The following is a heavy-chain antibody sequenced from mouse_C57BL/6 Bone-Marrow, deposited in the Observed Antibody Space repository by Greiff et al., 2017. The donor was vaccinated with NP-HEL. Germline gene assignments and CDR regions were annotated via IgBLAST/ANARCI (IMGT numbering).Heavy chain of an antibody. CDR1: GYAFSSSW. D-gene: IGHD1-1*02. V-gene: IGHV1-82*01. CDR2: IYPGDGDT. Sequence: VQLQQSGPELVKPGASVKISCKASGYAFSSSWMNWVKQRPGKGLEWIGRIYPGDGDTNYNGKFKGKATLTADKSSSTAYMQLSSLTSEDSAVYFCARRWDYYAMDYWGQGTSVTVSS. J-gene: IGHJ4*01. CDR3: ARRWDYYAMDY.